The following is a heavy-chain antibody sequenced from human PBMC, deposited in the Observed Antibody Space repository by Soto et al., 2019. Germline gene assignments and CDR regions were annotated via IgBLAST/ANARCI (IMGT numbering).Heavy chain of an antibody. J-gene: IGHJ4*02. Sequence: SETLSLTCSVSGGSVIISSYYWGWIRQPPGKGLEWIGSISYSGSTYYNPSLKSRVTISVDTSKNQFSLKLSSVTAADTAVYYCARGYSGSFSLDYWGQGTLVTVSS. D-gene: IGHD1-26*01. CDR1: GGSVIISSYY. V-gene: IGHV4-39*01. CDR3: ARGYSGSFSLDY. CDR2: ISYSGST.